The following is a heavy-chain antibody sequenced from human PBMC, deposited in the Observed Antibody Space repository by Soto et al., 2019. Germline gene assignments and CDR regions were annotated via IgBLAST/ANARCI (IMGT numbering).Heavy chain of an antibody. D-gene: IGHD6-19*01. CDR1: GFTVSSYA. V-gene: IGHV3-64D*09. CDR3: VKGPKAVAEYFQH. CDR2: ISSNGGRK. J-gene: IGHJ1*01. Sequence: GGSLRLSCSASGFTVSSYAMHWVRQAPGKGLEYVSAISSNGGRKYYADSVKGRFTISRDNSKNTLYLQMSSLRAEDPAVYYCVKGPKAVAEYFQHWGQGTLVTVSS.